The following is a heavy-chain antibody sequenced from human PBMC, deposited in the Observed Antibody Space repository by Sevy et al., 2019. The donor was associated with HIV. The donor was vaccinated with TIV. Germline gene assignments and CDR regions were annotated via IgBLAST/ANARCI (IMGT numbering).Heavy chain of an antibody. Sequence: SETLSLTCTVSGGSISSSSYYWGWIHQPPGKGLEWIGSIYYSGSTYYNPSLKSRVTISVDTSKNQFSLKLSSVTAADTAVYYCARLGEHGDFWSGYYFLDPWGQGTLVTVSS. V-gene: IGHV4-39*01. J-gene: IGHJ5*02. D-gene: IGHD3-3*01. CDR3: ARLGEHGDFWSGYYFLDP. CDR2: IYYSGST. CDR1: GGSISSSSYY.